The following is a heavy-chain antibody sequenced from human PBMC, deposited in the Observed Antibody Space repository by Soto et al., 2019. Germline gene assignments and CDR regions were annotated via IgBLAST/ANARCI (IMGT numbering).Heavy chain of an antibody. CDR1: GDSIGTYY. CDR2: VHYSGST. J-gene: IGHJ5*02. D-gene: IGHD3-16*01. V-gene: IGHV4-59*01. Sequence: PSETLSLTCSVSGDSIGTYYWSWVRQPPGKGLEWLGFVHYSGSTQYNPSLKGRVTISVDMSKNQLSLKLRSVPGADTAVYYCAGESEGGDLHDWFDPWGQGTLVTVSS. CDR3: AGESEGGDLHDWFDP.